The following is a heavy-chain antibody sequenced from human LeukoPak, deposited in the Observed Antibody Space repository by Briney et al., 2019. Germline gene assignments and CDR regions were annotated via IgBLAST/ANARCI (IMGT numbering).Heavy chain of an antibody. CDR2: INWNGGRT. CDR3: ARDYDYGDYPGY. V-gene: IGHV3-20*04. CDR1: VFMLDDYG. Sequence: GGSLRLSCADSVFMLDDYGMSWVRQAPGKGLEWVSGINWNGGRTGYADSVKGRFTISRDNAKNSLYLQMNSLRAEDTALYYCARDYDYGDYPGYWGQGTLVTVSS. J-gene: IGHJ4*02. D-gene: IGHD4-17*01.